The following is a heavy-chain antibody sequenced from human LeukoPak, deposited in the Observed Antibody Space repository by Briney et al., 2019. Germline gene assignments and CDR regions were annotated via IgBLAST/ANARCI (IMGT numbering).Heavy chain of an antibody. CDR3: ARGVGATQPFDY. CDR2: IIPILGTA. Sequence: ASVKVSCKASGGTFSSYAISWVRQAPGQGLEWMGGIIPILGTANYAQKFQGRVTITADESTSTAYMELSSLRSEDTAVYYCARGVGATQPFDYWGQGTLVTVSS. CDR1: GGTFSSYA. V-gene: IGHV1-69*13. J-gene: IGHJ4*02. D-gene: IGHD1-26*01.